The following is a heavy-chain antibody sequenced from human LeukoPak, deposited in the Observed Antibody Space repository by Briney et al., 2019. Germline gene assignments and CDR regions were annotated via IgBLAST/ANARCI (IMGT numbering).Heavy chain of an antibody. CDR2: INHSGST. CDR3: ARLARHYVWGSYRIPEDY. D-gene: IGHD3-16*02. Sequence: PSETLSLTCAVYGGSFSGYYWSWIRQPPGKGLEWIGEINHSGSTNYNPSLESRVTISVDTSKNQFSLKLSSVTAADTAVYYCARLARHYVWGSYRIPEDYWGQGTLVTVSS. CDR1: GGSFSGYY. J-gene: IGHJ4*02. V-gene: IGHV4-34*01.